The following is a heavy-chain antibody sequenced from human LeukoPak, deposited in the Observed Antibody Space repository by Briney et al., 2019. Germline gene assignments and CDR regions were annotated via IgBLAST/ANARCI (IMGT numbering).Heavy chain of an antibody. D-gene: IGHD2-8*01. CDR2: ISGSGGST. J-gene: IGHJ4*02. CDR1: GFTFSNYA. V-gene: IGHV3-23*01. CDR3: AKGVSLPLYYFDY. Sequence: PGGSLRLSCAASGFTFSNYAMSWVRQAPGKGREWGSAISGSGGSTYYADSVKGRFTISRDNSKNTLYLQMNSLRAEDTAVYYCAKGVSLPLYYFDYWGQGTLVTVSS.